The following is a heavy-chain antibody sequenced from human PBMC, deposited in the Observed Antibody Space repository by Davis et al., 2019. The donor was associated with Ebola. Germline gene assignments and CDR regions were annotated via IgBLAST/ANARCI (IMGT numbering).Heavy chain of an antibody. Sequence: MPSGTLSLTCTVSGGSISTTSYYWGWIRQPPGKGLEWIGSIFYTGSTFYNPSLKSRVSISVDTSKNQFSLKLSSVTAADTAVYYCARQPYSSSWYNYYGMDVWGQGTTVTVSS. CDR3: ARQPYSSSWYNYYGMDV. V-gene: IGHV4-39*01. J-gene: IGHJ6*02. CDR1: GGSISTTSYY. CDR2: IFYTGST. D-gene: IGHD6-13*01.